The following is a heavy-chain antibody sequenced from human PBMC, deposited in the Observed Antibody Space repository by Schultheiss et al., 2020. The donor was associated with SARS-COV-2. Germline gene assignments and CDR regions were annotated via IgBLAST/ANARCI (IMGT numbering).Heavy chain of an antibody. CDR3: ARSLDYYDSSGTFDY. V-gene: IGHV3-21*01. Sequence: GGSLRLSCAASGFTFSSYAMHWVRQAPGKGLEWVSSISSSSSYIYYADSVKGRFTISRDNSKNTLYLQMNSLRAEDTAVYYCARSLDYYDSSGTFDYWGQGTLVTVSS. CDR1: GFTFSSYA. D-gene: IGHD3-22*01. J-gene: IGHJ4*02. CDR2: ISSSSSYI.